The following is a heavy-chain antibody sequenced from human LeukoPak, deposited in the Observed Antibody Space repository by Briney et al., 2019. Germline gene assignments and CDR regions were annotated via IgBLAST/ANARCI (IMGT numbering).Heavy chain of an antibody. Sequence: GASVKVSCKASGYTFSAYYMHWVRQAPGQGLEWMGWINPNGGDTNYAQKFQDRVTMTRDTSISTVYMELSRLRSDDTAVYYCARDSLRSRNYMDVWGKGTTVTVSS. CDR3: ARDSLRSRNYMDV. J-gene: IGHJ6*03. CDR1: GYTFSAYY. CDR2: INPNGGDT. V-gene: IGHV1-2*02. D-gene: IGHD2-2*01.